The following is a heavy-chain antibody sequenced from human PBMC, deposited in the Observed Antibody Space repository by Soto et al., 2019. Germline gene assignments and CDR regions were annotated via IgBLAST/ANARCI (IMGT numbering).Heavy chain of an antibody. CDR1: GFTFSSYA. CDR3: AKIDGSSCYVPYDY. Sequence: EVQLLESGGGLVQPGGSLRLSCAASGFTFSSYAMSWVRQAPGKGLEWVSAISGSGVSTYYTDSVKGRFTISRDDSKSALALQMISLRAEDTAVYYCAKIDGSSCYVPYDYWGQGTLVTVSS. CDR2: ISGSGVST. D-gene: IGHD2-15*01. V-gene: IGHV3-23*01. J-gene: IGHJ4*02.